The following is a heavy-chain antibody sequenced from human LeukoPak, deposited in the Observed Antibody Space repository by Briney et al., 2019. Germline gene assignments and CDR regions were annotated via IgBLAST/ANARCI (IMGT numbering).Heavy chain of an antibody. J-gene: IGHJ4*02. V-gene: IGHV3-21*01. CDR1: GFTFSSYS. D-gene: IGHD3-22*01. Sequence: GGSLRLSCAASGFTFSSYSMNWVRQAPGKGLEWVSSISSSSSYIYYADSVKGRFTISRDNAKNSLYLQMNSLRAEDTAMYYCARDGRTYYDSSGYSYWGQGTLVTVSS. CDR2: ISSSSSYI. CDR3: ARDGRTYYDSSGYSY.